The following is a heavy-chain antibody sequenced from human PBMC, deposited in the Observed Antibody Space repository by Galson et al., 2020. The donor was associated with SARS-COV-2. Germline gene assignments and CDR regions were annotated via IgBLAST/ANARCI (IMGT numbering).Heavy chain of an antibody. CDR1: GFTFSSYA. CDR2: ISYDGSNK. J-gene: IGHJ6*03. CDR3: ARSLGGYYYMDV. Sequence: GGSLRLSCAASGFTFSSYAMHWVRQAPGKGLEWVAVISYDGSNKYYADSVKGRFTISRDNSKNTLYLQMNSLRAEDTAVYYCARSLGGYYYMDVWGKGTTVTVSS. D-gene: IGHD3-16*01. V-gene: IGHV3-30*01.